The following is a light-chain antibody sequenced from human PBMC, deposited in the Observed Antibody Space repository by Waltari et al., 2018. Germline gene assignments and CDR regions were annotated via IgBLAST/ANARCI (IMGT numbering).Light chain of an antibody. Sequence: DIVLTQSPDSLAVSLGDRATINCKYIQSFLYSSVNKNCLAWYQQKAGQPPKLLIYWASTRGPRVPDQFSGSGSGTDFTLTISSLQAEDVAVYYCQQYCSSPLTFGGGTKVEIK. CDR3: QQYCSSPLT. CDR2: WAS. V-gene: IGKV4-1*01. J-gene: IGKJ4*01. CDR1: QSFLYSSVNKNC.